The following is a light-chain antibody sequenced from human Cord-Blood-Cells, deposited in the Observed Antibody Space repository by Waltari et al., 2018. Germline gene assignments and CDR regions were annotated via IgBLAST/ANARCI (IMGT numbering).Light chain of an antibody. J-gene: IGKJ1*01. CDR1: QSVSSN. CDR2: GAS. V-gene: IGKV3-15*01. Sequence: EIVMTQSPATLSVSPGERATLSCRASQSVSSNLAWDQQKPGQAPRLLIYGASTRATGIPARFRGSGAGTEFTLTISSLQSEDFAVYYCQQYNNWPRTFGQGTKVEIK. CDR3: QQYNNWPRT.